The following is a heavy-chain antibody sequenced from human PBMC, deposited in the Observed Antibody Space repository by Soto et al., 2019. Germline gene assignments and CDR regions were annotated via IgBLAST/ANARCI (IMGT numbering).Heavy chain of an antibody. D-gene: IGHD6-6*01. CDR2: ISGSGGST. CDR1: GFTFSSYA. J-gene: IGHJ4*02. CDR3: AKDLIEYSSSPLPLDY. V-gene: IGHV3-23*01. Sequence: PGGSLRLSCAASGFTFSSYAMSWVRQAPGKGLEWVSAISGSGGSTYYADSVKGRFTISRDNSKNTLYLQMNSLRAEDTAVYYCAKDLIEYSSSPLPLDYWGQGTLVTFSS.